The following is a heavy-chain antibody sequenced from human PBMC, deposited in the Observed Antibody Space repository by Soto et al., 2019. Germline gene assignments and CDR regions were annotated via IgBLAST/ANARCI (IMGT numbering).Heavy chain of an antibody. CDR3: ATWHEREHAYDV. J-gene: IGHJ3*01. Sequence: EGQLVNSGGGLVQPGRSLRLSCATSGFNFDDYAMHWVRQAPGKGLEWVSSISWNGGGIAYADSVKGRFTTSSDSSKTTVYLQMNDLRPDDTAVYYCATWHEREHAYDVWGQGTTVTVSS. V-gene: IGHV3-9*01. CDR2: ISWNGGGI. CDR1: GFNFDDYA. D-gene: IGHD1-1*01.